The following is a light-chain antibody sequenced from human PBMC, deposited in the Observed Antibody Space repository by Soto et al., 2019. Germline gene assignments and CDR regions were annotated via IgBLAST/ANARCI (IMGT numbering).Light chain of an antibody. CDR3: QQYHSYPFN. CDR2: KAS. J-gene: IGKJ3*01. Sequence: DIQMTQYPSTLYQYVRYKLSITCRASKSITNWLAWYQQKPGKAPKLLIYKASSLQSEVPSRFSGSASGPEFTLTISSLQPDDFATYYCQQYHSYPFNSGPGTKVDIK. CDR1: KSITNW. V-gene: IGKV1-5*03.